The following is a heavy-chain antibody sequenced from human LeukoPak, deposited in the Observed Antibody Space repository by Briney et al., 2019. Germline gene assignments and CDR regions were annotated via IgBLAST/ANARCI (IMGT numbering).Heavy chain of an antibody. Sequence: GVSLRLSCAASGFTFDDYAMHWVRQAPGKGLEWVSLISGDGGSTYYADSVKGRFTISRDNSKNSLYLQMNSLRTEDTALYYCAKDIVDKWELLLDAFDIWGQGTMVTDSS. V-gene: IGHV3-43*02. CDR3: AKDIVDKWELLLDAFDI. CDR2: ISGDGGST. J-gene: IGHJ3*02. CDR1: GFTFDDYA. D-gene: IGHD1-26*01.